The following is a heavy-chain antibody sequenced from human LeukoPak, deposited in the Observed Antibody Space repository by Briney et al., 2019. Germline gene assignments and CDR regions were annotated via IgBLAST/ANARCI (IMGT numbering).Heavy chain of an antibody. J-gene: IGHJ5*02. D-gene: IGHD1-1*01. Sequence: SETLSLTCTVSGGSISSYYWSWIRQPPGKGLEWIGYIYYSGSTNYNPSLKSRVTISVDTSKNQFSLKLSSVTAADTAVYYCARHGGTTRGWFDPWGQGILVTVST. CDR2: IYYSGST. V-gene: IGHV4-59*01. CDR1: GGSISSYY. CDR3: ARHGGTTRGWFDP.